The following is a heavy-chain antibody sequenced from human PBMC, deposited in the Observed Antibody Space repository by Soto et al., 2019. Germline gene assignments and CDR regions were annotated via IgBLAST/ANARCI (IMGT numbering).Heavy chain of an antibody. V-gene: IGHV3-30*18. CDR1: GFTFSSYG. J-gene: IGHJ4*02. CDR2: ISYDGSNK. CDR3: ANTYYDILTGSEGPFDY. Sequence: PGGSLRLSCAASGFTFSSYGMHWVRQAPGKGLEWVAVISYDGSNKYYADSVKGRFTISRDNSKNTLYLQMNSLRGEDTAMYYCANTYYDILTGSEGPFDYWGQGTLVTVSS. D-gene: IGHD3-9*01.